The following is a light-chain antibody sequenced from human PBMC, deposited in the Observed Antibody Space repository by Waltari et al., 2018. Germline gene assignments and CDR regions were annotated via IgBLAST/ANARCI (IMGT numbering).Light chain of an antibody. V-gene: IGLV3-25*03. CDR3: QSADSSGTYVV. CDR1: ALPKQY. CDR2: KDS. Sequence: SYELTQPPPVSVSPGPTARITCSGGALPKQYAHWYPQKPGQAPVLVIYKDSERPSGIPERFSGSSSGTTVTLTISGVQAEDEADYYCQSADSSGTYVVFGGGTKLTVL. J-gene: IGLJ2*01.